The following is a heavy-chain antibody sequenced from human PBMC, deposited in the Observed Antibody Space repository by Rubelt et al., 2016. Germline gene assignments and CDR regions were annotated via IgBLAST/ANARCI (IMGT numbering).Heavy chain of an antibody. CDR2: ISHSGST. Sequence: QVQLQESGPGLVKPSETLSLTCTVSGGSISTYYWSWIRQPPGKGLEWIGEISHSGSTSYNPSLQSRVNISVDTSKNQFALKRSSVTAADTAVYYCAREDATGIAIDYWGQGTLVTVSS. J-gene: IGHJ4*02. CDR1: GGSISTYY. D-gene: IGHD2-21*01. CDR3: AREDATGIAIDY. V-gene: IGHV4-59*12.